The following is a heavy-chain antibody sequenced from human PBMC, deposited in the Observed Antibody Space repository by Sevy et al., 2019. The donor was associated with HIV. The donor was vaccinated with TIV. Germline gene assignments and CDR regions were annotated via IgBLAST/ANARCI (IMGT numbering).Heavy chain of an antibody. CDR2: IKRKTDGGTT. Sequence: GGSLRLSCAASGFTFSNAWMSWVRQAPGKGLEWVGRIKRKTDGGTTDYAAPVKGRFTISRDDSKNTLYLQMNSLKTEDTAVYYCTTDGYDYVWGSYSTHDYWGQGTLVTVSS. V-gene: IGHV3-15*01. CDR1: GFTFSNAW. CDR3: TTDGYDYVWGSYSTHDY. J-gene: IGHJ4*02. D-gene: IGHD3-16*01.